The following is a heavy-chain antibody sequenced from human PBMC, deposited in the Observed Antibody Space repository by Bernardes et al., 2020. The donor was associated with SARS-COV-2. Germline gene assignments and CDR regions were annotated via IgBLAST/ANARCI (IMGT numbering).Heavy chain of an antibody. D-gene: IGHD3-3*01. Sequence: GGSLRLSCAASGFTFSDYYMSWIRQAPGKGLEWVSYISSSGSTIYYADSVKGRFTISRDNSKNTLYLQMNSLRAEDTAIYYCVKDLITIFGVVDYWGQGTLVTVSS. J-gene: IGHJ4*02. CDR2: ISSSGSTI. CDR1: GFTFSDYY. V-gene: IGHV3-11*01. CDR3: VKDLITIFGVVDY.